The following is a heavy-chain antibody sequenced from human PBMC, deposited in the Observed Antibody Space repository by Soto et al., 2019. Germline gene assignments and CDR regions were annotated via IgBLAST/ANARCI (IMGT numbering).Heavy chain of an antibody. D-gene: IGHD7-27*01. Sequence: GESLKISCKGSGYSFTSYWIGWVRQMPGKGLEWMGIIYPGDSDTRYSPSFQGQVTISAAKSISTAYLQWSSLKASDTAMYSCARRYTPSPVTGPDAFDIWGQGKMVTVSS. CDR3: ARRYTPSPVTGPDAFDI. V-gene: IGHV5-51*01. J-gene: IGHJ3*02. CDR2: IYPGDSDT. CDR1: GYSFTSYW.